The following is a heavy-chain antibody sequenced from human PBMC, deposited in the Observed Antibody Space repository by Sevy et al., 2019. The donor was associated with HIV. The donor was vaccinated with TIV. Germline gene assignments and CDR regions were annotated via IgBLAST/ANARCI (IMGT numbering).Heavy chain of an antibody. CDR2: TYTDGTT. V-gene: IGHV4-4*07. Sequence: SETLSLTCIVSGGSSSSYYLNWIRQSAGKGLEWIGRTYTDGTTDYNPSLKSRVTMSVDTSKNHFSLTVKSVTAADTAMYYCARGPRAHFFYISRGNWGVDNIFEIWGPGTMVTVSS. J-gene: IGHJ3*02. D-gene: IGHD3-22*01. CDR3: ARGPRAHFFYISRGNWGVDNIFEI. CDR1: GGSSSSYY.